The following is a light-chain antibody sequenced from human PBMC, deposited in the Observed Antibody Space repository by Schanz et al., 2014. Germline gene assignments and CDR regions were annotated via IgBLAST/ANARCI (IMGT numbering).Light chain of an antibody. CDR3: ETCDHYFSCV. J-gene: IGLJ2*01. V-gene: IGLV1-44*01. CDR1: TSNIGSHT. CDR2: SDN. Sequence: QSVLTQPPSASGTPGQRATISCSGSTSNIGSHTVSWYQHLPGTAPKLLIYSDNQRPSGVPDRFSGSKSGTSASLAISGLQSEDEADYYCETCDHYFSCVFGGGTKLTVL.